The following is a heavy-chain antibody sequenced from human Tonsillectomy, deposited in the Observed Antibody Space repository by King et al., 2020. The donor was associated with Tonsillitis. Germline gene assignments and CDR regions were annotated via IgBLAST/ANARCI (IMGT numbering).Heavy chain of an antibody. CDR2: TYYRSKWYN. Sequence: VQLQQSGPGLVKPSQTLSLTCAISGDSVSSKSAAWNWIRQSPSIGLEWLGRTYYRSKWYNHYAVSVKRRITINPDTSKNQISLQLNSVTPEDTAVYYCARTDSYGYAGYFDYWGQGTLVTVSS. V-gene: IGHV6-1*01. CDR1: GDSVSSKSAA. D-gene: IGHD5-18*01. CDR3: ARTDSYGYAGYFDY. J-gene: IGHJ4*02.